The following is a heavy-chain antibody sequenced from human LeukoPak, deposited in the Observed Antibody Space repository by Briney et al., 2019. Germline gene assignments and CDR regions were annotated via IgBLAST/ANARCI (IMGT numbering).Heavy chain of an antibody. CDR1: GFTFSDYY. CDR2: ISSSGSTI. CDR3: AQGDSYYDFLLSV. D-gene: IGHD3-3*01. J-gene: IGHJ3*01. Sequence: GGSLRLSCAASGFTFSDYYMSWIRQAPGKGLEWVSYISSSGSTIYYADSVKGRFTISRDNARNTLNLQMNSLRAEDTAVYYCAQGDSYYDFLLSVWGQGTMVTVSS. V-gene: IGHV3-11*01.